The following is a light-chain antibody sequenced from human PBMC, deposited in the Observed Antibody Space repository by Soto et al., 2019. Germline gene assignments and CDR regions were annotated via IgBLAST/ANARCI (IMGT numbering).Light chain of an antibody. Sequence: QLVLTQPPSASGSPGQSVTISCTGTSSDIGGNNFVSWYQHHPGKAPKLMLYDVIKRPSGVPARFSGSKSGNTASLTVSGLQAEDEADYYCSSYGGSNNFVVFGGGTKVTVL. V-gene: IGLV2-8*01. CDR3: SSYGGSNNFVV. CDR2: DVI. CDR1: SSDIGGNNF. J-gene: IGLJ2*01.